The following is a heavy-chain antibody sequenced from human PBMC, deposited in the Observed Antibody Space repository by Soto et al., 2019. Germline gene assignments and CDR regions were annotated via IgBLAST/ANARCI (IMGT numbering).Heavy chain of an antibody. CDR1: GFTFSCFG. V-gene: IGHV3-30*03. Sequence: QVQLVESGGGVVQPGTSLRLSCAASGFTFSCFGMHWVRQAPGKGLEWVGSISYDGSNKNYTDSVKGRFTISRDNSKSTLYLLMNSLRLEDTAVYFCARDTSTGWYFWGQGTLVTVSA. CDR2: ISYDGSNK. CDR3: ARDTSTGWYF. J-gene: IGHJ4*02. D-gene: IGHD6-19*01.